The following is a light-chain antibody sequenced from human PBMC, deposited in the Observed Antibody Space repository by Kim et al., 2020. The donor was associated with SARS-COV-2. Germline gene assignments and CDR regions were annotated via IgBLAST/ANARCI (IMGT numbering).Light chain of an antibody. CDR1: QSVKSKD. Sequence: EIVLTQSPGTLSLSPGERATLSCRASQSVKSKDFSWYQQKPGQAPRLLIYGASTGAPGIPDRFSGSGSGTDFTLTISRLEPEDFAVYYCQQFDSSRVFTFGQGTKLEI. J-gene: IGKJ2*01. CDR2: GAS. V-gene: IGKV3-20*01. CDR3: QQFDSSRVFT.